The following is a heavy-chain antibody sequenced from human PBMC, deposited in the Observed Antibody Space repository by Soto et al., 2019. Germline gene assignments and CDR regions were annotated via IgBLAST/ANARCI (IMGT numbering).Heavy chain of an antibody. CDR2: ISSSSSYI. CDR1: GFTFSSYS. D-gene: IGHD6-19*01. Sequence: GGSLRLSCAASGFTFSSYSMNWVRQAPGKGLEWVSSISSSSSYIYYADSVKGRFTISRDNAKNSLYLQMNSLRAEDTAVYYCARDYSSGWKLPPNYFDYWGQGTLVTVSS. J-gene: IGHJ4*02. CDR3: ARDYSSGWKLPPNYFDY. V-gene: IGHV3-21*01.